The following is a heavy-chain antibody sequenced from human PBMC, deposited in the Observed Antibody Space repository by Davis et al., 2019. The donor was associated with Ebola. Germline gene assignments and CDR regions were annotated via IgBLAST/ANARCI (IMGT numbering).Heavy chain of an antibody. Sequence: SETLSLTCTVSGGSISSGDYYWSWIRQPPGKGLEWIGYIYYSGSTNYNPSLKSRVTISVDTSKNQFSLKLSSVTAADTAVYYCATARKYAFDIWGQGTMVTVSS. CDR2: IYYSGST. J-gene: IGHJ3*02. CDR3: ATARKYAFDI. CDR1: GGSISSGDYY. V-gene: IGHV4-61*08. D-gene: IGHD1-14*01.